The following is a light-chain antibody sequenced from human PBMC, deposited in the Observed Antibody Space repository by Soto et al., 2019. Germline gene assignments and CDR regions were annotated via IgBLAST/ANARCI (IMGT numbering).Light chain of an antibody. Sequence: QSVLTQPASVSGSPGQSITISCTGTSSDVGGYNYVSWYQQHPGKAPKLMIYDVSNRPSGVSNRFSGSKSGNTASPTISGLQAEDEADYYCSSYTSSSTLWVFGTGTKLTVL. J-gene: IGLJ1*01. CDR3: SSYTSSSTLWV. V-gene: IGLV2-14*01. CDR2: DVS. CDR1: SSDVGGYNY.